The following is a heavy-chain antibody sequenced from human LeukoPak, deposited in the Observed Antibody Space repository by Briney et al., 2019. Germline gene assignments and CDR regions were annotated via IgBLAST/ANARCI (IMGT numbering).Heavy chain of an antibody. CDR2: IYYSGST. V-gene: IGHV4-39*07. CDR1: GGSISSSSYY. CDR3: ARDRYWGNYFDY. Sequence: SETLSLTCTVSGGSISSSSYYWGWIRQPPGKGLEWIGSIYYSGSTYYNPSLKSRVTISVDTSKNQFSLKLSSVTAADTAVYYCARDRYWGNYFDYWGQGTLVTVSS. J-gene: IGHJ4*02. D-gene: IGHD2-8*02.